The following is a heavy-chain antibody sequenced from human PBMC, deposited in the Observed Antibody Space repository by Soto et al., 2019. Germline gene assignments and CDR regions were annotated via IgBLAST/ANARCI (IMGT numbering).Heavy chain of an antibody. CDR1: GGSISSYY. V-gene: IGHV4-59*01. CDR2: IYYSGST. J-gene: IGHJ6*03. D-gene: IGHD3-3*01. Sequence: SETLSLTCTVSGGSISSYYWSWIRQPPGKGLEWIGYIYYSGSTNYNPSLKSRVTISVDTSKNQFSLELSSVTAADTAVYYCARGATYYDFWSGYPSYYYYYMDVWGKGTTVTVSS. CDR3: ARGATYYDFWSGYPSYYYYYMDV.